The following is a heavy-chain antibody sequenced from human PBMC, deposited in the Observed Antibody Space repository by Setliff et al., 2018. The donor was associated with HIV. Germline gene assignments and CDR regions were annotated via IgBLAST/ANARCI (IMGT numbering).Heavy chain of an antibody. CDR3: ARDRRWFDP. V-gene: IGHV4-59*11. CDR1: GGSISSHY. Sequence: TLSLTCSVSGGSISSHYWSWIRQPPGKGLEWIGYIYYSGSTNYNPSLKSRVTISVDTSKNQFSLKLSSVTAADTAVYYCARDRRWFDPWGQGALVTVSS. CDR2: IYYSGST. J-gene: IGHJ5*02.